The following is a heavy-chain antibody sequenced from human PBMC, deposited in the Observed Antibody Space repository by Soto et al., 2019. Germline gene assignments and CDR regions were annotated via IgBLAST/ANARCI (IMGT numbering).Heavy chain of an antibody. CDR2: TYYRSKCYN. Sequence: RTLSLPCAISGDSVSSNSAAWNWIRQSATRGVEWLGRTYYRSKCYNHSAVSVNSRITIIPDTSKNQFSLHLNSVSPEATAVYYCARGYCSGGSCYSSLKNWFDPWGQGTLVTVSS. V-gene: IGHV6-1*01. CDR3: ARGYCSGGSCYSSLKNWFDP. CDR1: GDSVSSNSAA. D-gene: IGHD2-15*01. J-gene: IGHJ5*02.